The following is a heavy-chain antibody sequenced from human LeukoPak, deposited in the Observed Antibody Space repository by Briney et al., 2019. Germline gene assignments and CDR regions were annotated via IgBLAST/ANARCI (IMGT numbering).Heavy chain of an antibody. V-gene: IGHV1-69*13. D-gene: IGHD1-7*01. Sequence: ASVKVSCKASGGTFNSHVISWLRQAPGQGLEWMGGIIPVFGTASYAEKFQGRVTITADESTSTAYMELSSLRSEDTAVYYCARVTNYDYYYYYMDVWGKGTTVTVSS. CDR1: GGTFNSHV. J-gene: IGHJ6*03. CDR3: ARVTNYDYYYYYMDV. CDR2: IIPVFGTA.